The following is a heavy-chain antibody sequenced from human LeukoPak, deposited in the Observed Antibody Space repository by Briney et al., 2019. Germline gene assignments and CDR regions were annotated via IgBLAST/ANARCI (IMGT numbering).Heavy chain of an antibody. Sequence: SETLSPTCTVSGGSISSSSYYWGWIRQPPGKGLEWIGSIYYSGSTYYNPSLKSRVTISVDTSKNQFSLKLSSVTAADTAVYYCARTLHCSGGSCYAPNWFDPWGQGTLVTVSS. CDR2: IYYSGST. CDR1: GGSISSSSYY. D-gene: IGHD2-15*01. J-gene: IGHJ5*02. CDR3: ARTLHCSGGSCYAPNWFDP. V-gene: IGHV4-39*01.